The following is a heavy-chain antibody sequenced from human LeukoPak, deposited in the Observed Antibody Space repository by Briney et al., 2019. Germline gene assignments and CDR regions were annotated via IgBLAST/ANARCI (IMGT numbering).Heavy chain of an antibody. J-gene: IGHJ4*02. CDR1: GGSISSYY. D-gene: IGHD5-18*01. Sequence: PSETLSLTCTVSGGSISSYYWSWIRQPAGKGLEWIGRIYTGGRTNYNPSLKSRVTMSVDTSKNQFSLELNSVTAADTAVYYCARGGEDTANDYWGQGTLVTVTS. CDR2: IYTGGRT. CDR3: ARGGEDTANDY. V-gene: IGHV4-4*07.